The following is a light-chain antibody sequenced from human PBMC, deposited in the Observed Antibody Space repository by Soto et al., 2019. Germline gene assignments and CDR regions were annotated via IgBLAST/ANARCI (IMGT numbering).Light chain of an antibody. CDR1: SSNIGAGYD. J-gene: IGLJ2*01. CDR3: QSYDSSLRGAV. CDR2: GNS. V-gene: IGLV1-40*01. Sequence: QSALTQPPSVSGAPGQRVTISCTGSSSNIGAGYDVHWYQQLPGTAPKLLIYGNSIRPSGVPDRFSGSKSGTSASLAITGLQAEDEADYYCQSYDSSLRGAVFGGGTKVTVL.